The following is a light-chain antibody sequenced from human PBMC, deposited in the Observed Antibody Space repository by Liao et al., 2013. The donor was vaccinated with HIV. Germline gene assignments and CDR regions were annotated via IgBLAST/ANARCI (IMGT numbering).Light chain of an antibody. J-gene: IGLJ1*01. CDR3: QLWDSSSDHHV. Sequence: SYELTQPPSVSVSPGQTASISCSGDKLGDKYACWYQQKPGQSPVVVMYQDKKRPSGIPERFSGSISGNTATLTISRIEAGDEADYYCQLWDSSSDHHVFGTGTKVTVL. CDR2: QDK. V-gene: IGLV3-1*01. CDR1: KLGDKY.